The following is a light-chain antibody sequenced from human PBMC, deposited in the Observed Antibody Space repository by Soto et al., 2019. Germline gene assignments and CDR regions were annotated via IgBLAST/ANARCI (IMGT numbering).Light chain of an antibody. Sequence: DIQMTPSPSSLSASVRDTVTITCRASQSISVHLNWYQQKPGEVPKLLIYAASNLHSGVPSRFSGSGSETDFALTISSLQPEDFATYYCQQRYITPYTFGQGNRLALK. V-gene: IGKV1-39*01. CDR3: QQRYITPYT. CDR2: AAS. CDR1: QSISVH. J-gene: IGKJ2*01.